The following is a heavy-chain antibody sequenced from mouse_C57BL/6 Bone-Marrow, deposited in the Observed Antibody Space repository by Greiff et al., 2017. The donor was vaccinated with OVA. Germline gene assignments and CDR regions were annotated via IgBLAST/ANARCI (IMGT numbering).Heavy chain of an antibody. V-gene: IGHV1-75*01. CDR3: TVVATGGYAMDY. CDR2: IFPGSGST. D-gene: IGHD1-1*01. Sequence: QVQLQQSGPELVKPGASVKISCKASGYTFTDYYINWVKQRPGQGLEWIGWIFPGSGSTYYNEKFKGKATLTVDKSSSTAYMLLSSLTSEDSAVYFCTVVATGGYAMDYWGQGTSVTVSS. J-gene: IGHJ4*01. CDR1: GYTFTDYY.